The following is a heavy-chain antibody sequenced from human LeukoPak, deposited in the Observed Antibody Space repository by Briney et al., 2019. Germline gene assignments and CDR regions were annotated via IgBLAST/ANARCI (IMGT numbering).Heavy chain of an antibody. V-gene: IGHV3-23*01. J-gene: IGHJ4*02. Sequence: GGSLRLSCVASGFTFIIYPMTWVRQSPGKGLEWVSTIGTRGGTYYADSVKGRFTISRDDAKSTLYLQMHSLRAEDTAVYYCVASRIVERRGYFEDWGQGTLVTVSS. CDR1: GFTFIIYP. CDR2: IGTRGGT. CDR3: VASRIVERRGYFED. D-gene: IGHD2-21*01.